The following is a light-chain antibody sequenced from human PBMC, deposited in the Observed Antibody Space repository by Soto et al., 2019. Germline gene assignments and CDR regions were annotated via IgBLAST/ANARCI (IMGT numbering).Light chain of an antibody. J-gene: IGLJ2*01. CDR2: DVN. CDR3: ISYAGSNKPA. CDR1: SSDVGGYNY. V-gene: IGLV2-8*01. Sequence: QSALTQPPSASGSPGQSVAISCSGTSSDVGGYNYVSWYQQHPGKAPKLMIYDVNKRPSGVPDRFSGSKSGNTASLTVSGLQADDVADYYCISYAGSNKPAFGGGTKVTVL.